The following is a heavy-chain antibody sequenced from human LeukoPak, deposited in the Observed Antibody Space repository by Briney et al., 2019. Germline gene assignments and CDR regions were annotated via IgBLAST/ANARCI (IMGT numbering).Heavy chain of an antibody. CDR2: IIPIFGTA. D-gene: IGHD4-23*01. CDR1: GGTFSSYA. Sequence: ASVKVSCKASGGTFSSYAIIWVRQAPGQGLEWMGGIIPIFGTANYAQKFQGRVTITTDESTSTAYMELSSLRSEDTAVYYCARHYGGNPYFDYWGQGTLVTVSS. V-gene: IGHV1-69*05. CDR3: ARHYGGNPYFDY. J-gene: IGHJ4*02.